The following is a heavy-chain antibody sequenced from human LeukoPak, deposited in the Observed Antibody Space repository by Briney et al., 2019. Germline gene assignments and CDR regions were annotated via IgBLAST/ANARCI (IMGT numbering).Heavy chain of an antibody. CDR3: AREAAYDFCSGYIPFGFDP. J-gene: IGHJ5*02. Sequence: PGGSLRPSCAASGFTFSSYSMNWVRQAPGKGLEWVSSISSSSSYIYYADSVKGRFTISRDNAKNSLYLQMNSLRAEDTAVYYCAREAAYDFCSGYIPFGFDPWGQGTLVTVSS. D-gene: IGHD3-3*01. CDR1: GFTFSSYS. V-gene: IGHV3-21*01. CDR2: ISSSSSYI.